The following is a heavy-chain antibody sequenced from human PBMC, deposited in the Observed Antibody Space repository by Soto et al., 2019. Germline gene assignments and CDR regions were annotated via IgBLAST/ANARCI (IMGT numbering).Heavy chain of an antibody. CDR1: GDTFSSYA. J-gene: IGHJ6*02. V-gene: IGHV1-69*12. CDR2: IIPIFGTA. D-gene: IGHD4-17*01. CDR3: ARDGSGDYDGHYYYGIDV. Sequence: QVQLVQSGAEVKKPGYSVKVSCKASGDTFSSYAISWVRQAPGQGLEWMGGIIPIFGTANYAQKFQGRVTITADESTSTAYMELSSLRSEDTAVYYCARDGSGDYDGHYYYGIDVWGQGTTVTVSS.